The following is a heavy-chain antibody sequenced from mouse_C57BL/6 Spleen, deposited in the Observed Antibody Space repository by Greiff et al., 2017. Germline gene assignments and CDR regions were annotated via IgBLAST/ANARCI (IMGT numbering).Heavy chain of an antibody. Sequence: EVKLMESGGGLVKPGGSLKLSCAASGFTFSSYPMSWVRQTPEKRLEWVATISGGGGNTYYPDSVKGRFTISRDNAKNTLYLQMSSLRSEDTALYYCARLIPDNYWGQGTSVTVSS. V-gene: IGHV5-9*01. J-gene: IGHJ4*01. CDR3: ARLIPDNY. CDR2: ISGGGGNT. CDR1: GFTFSSYP.